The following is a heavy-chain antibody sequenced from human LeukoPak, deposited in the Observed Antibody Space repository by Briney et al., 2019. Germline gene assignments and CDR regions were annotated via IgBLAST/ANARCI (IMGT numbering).Heavy chain of an antibody. Sequence: SETLSLTCTVSGGSISSYYWSWIRQPPGKGLEWIGNIYYSGSTNYNPSLKSRVTISVDTSKNQFSLKLSSVTAADTAVYYCARASYSYDINGWVPFDYWGQGTLVTVSS. CDR2: IYYSGST. CDR3: ARASYSYDINGWVPFDY. J-gene: IGHJ4*02. D-gene: IGHD3-22*01. V-gene: IGHV4-59*08. CDR1: GGSISSYY.